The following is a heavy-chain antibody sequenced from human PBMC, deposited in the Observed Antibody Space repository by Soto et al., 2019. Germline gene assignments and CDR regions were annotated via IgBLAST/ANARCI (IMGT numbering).Heavy chain of an antibody. CDR3: ARGLSVSGMEV. CDR1: RGSFNAYS. Sequence: SETLSLTCAVHRGSFNAYSWTWIRQPPGKGLEWIGEIDHSGSTTYNPSLKSRIIMSVDTSKNQFSLNVSSMTAADTAVYYYARGLSVSGMEVWGQGTTATVSS. D-gene: IGHD1-26*01. V-gene: IGHV4-34*01. CDR2: IDHSGST. J-gene: IGHJ6*02.